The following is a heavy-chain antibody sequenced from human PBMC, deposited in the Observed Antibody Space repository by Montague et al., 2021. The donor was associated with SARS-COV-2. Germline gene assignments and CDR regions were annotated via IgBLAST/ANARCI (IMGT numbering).Heavy chain of an antibody. CDR2: IFHSGRT. CDR3: AGGGYYDNTGYYSDYYYNMDV. CDR1: GGSIDSFY. Sequence: SETLSLTRTVSGGSIDSFYWSWIRRPPGKGLEWIGCIFHSGRTYYNPSLKSRVSMSVDTSKNQVSLRLSSLTAADTAVYYCAGGGYYDNTGYYSDYYYNMDVWGQGTTVTVSS. V-gene: IGHV4-59*01. D-gene: IGHD3-22*01. J-gene: IGHJ6*02.